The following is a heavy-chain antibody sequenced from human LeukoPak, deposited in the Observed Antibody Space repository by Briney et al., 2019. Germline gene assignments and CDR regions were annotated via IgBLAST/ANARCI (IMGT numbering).Heavy chain of an antibody. CDR2: ISTNGVNT. Sequence: GGSLRLSCAASGFTFGNYAMSWVRLAQGKELEWISAISTNGVNTYYADSVKGRFTISRDNSRHTLSLQMNGLRADDTAVYYCAKGSAAARPYYFDSWGQGTLVAVSS. CDR1: GFTFGNYA. D-gene: IGHD6-6*01. J-gene: IGHJ4*02. V-gene: IGHV3-23*01. CDR3: AKGSAAARPYYFDS.